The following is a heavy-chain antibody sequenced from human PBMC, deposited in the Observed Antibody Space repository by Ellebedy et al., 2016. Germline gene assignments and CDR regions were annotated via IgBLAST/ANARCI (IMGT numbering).Heavy chain of an antibody. CDR3: REGHYSDV. V-gene: IGHV3-23*01. Sequence: GESLKISXTASELNLGNYFMSWVRQAPGKRLEWVSTISGGGDATYFADSVKGRFTISRDNSRNILYLHMNSLRVDDTAKYYCREGHYSDVWGQGTLVTVSS. CDR2: ISGGGDAT. J-gene: IGHJ1*01. D-gene: IGHD2-15*01. CDR1: ELNLGNYF.